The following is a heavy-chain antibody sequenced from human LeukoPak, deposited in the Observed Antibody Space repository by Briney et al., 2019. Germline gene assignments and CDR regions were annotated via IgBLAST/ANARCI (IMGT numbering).Heavy chain of an antibody. J-gene: IGHJ2*01. CDR1: GGSFSGYY. Sequence: SETLSLTCAVYGGSFSGYYWSWIRQPPGKGLEWIGEINHSGSTNHNPSLKSRVTISVDTSKNQFSLKLSSVTAADTAVYYCATVTQYWYFDLWGRGTLVTVSS. CDR2: INHSGST. CDR3: ATVTQYWYFDL. D-gene: IGHD4-17*01. V-gene: IGHV4-34*01.